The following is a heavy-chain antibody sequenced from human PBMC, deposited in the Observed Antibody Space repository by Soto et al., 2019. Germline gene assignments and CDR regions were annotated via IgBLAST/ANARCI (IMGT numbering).Heavy chain of an antibody. CDR2: IWYDGSNK. J-gene: IGHJ5*02. Sequence: QVQLVESGGGVVQPGRSLRLSCAASGFTFSSYGMHWVRQAPGKGLEWVAVIWYDGSNKYYADSVKGRFTISRDNSKNTLYLQMNSLRAEDTAVYYGARDRAGLYNWNSGWFDPWGQGTLVTVSS. D-gene: IGHD1-7*01. CDR1: GFTFSSYG. CDR3: ARDRAGLYNWNSGWFDP. V-gene: IGHV3-33*01.